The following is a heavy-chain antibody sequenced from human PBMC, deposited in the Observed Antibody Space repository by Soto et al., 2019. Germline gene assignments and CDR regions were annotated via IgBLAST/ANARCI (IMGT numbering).Heavy chain of an antibody. V-gene: IGHV3-30-3*01. CDR3: ARDPLWGTAMVLCYFGL. CDR1: GFTFSSYA. D-gene: IGHD5-18*01. CDR2: ISYDGSNK. J-gene: IGHJ2*01. Sequence: QVQLVESGGGVVQPGRSLRLSCAASGFTFSSYAMHWVRQAPGKGLEWVAVISYDGSNKYYADSVKGRFTISRDNSKNTLYLQMNSLRAEDTAVYYCARDPLWGTAMVLCYFGLWGRGNLVTVSS.